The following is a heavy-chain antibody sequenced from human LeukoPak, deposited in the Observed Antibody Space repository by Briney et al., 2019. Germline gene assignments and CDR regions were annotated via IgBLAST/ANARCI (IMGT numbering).Heavy chain of an antibody. J-gene: IGHJ4*02. CDR1: GYTFTSYE. CDR3: ARGQVGITISGGRKYYFDS. V-gene: IGHV1-8*01. D-gene: IGHD3-3*01. Sequence: ASVKVSCKASGYTFTSYEINWVRQATGQGLEWMGWMNPKRGNTGYAQKFQGRVTMTRNMSISTAYMELSSLRSEDTAVYYCARGQVGITISGGRKYYFDSWGQGTLVIVSS. CDR2: MNPKRGNT.